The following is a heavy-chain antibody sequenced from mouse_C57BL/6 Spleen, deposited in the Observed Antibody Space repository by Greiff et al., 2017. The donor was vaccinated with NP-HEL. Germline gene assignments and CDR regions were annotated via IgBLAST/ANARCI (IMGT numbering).Heavy chain of an antibody. CDR3: ARERDYYGSSPRYFDV. V-gene: IGHV5-4*01. D-gene: IGHD1-1*01. CDR2: ISDGGSYT. J-gene: IGHJ1*03. Sequence: EVKLMESGGGLVKPGGSLKLSCAASGFTFSSYAMSWVRQTPEKRLEWVATISDGGSYTYYPDNVKGRFTISRDNAKNNLYLQMSHLKSEDTAMYYCARERDYYGSSPRYFDVWGTGTTVTVSS. CDR1: GFTFSSYA.